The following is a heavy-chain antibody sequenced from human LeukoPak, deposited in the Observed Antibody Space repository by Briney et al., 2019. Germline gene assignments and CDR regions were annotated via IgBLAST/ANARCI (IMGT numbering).Heavy chain of an antibody. CDR1: GFTFSSYA. CDR2: ISYDGSNK. CDR3: ARDTRSYSSGWYYFDY. D-gene: IGHD6-19*01. J-gene: IGHJ4*02. V-gene: IGHV3-30-3*01. Sequence: PGGSLRLSCAASGFTFSSYAMHWVRQAPGKGLEWVAVISYDGSNKYYADSVKGRFTISRDNSKNTLYLQMNSLRAEDTAVYYCARDTRSYSSGWYYFDYWGQGTLVTVSS.